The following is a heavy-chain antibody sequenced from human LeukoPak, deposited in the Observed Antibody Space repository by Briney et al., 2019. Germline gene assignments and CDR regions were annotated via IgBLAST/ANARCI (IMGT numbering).Heavy chain of an antibody. J-gene: IGHJ6*02. CDR1: GGTFSSYA. V-gene: IGHV1-3*01. D-gene: IGHD2-15*01. CDR3: ARGYCSGGSCYSWYYYYGMDV. CDR2: INAGNGNT. Sequence: ASVKVSCKASGGTFSSYAISWVRQAPGQRLEWMGWINAGNGNTKYSQKFQGRVTITRDTSASTAYMELSSLRSEDTAVYYCARGYCSGGSCYSWYYYYGMDVWGQGTTVTVSS.